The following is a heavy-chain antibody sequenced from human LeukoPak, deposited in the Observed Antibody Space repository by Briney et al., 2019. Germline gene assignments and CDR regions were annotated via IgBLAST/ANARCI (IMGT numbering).Heavy chain of an antibody. CDR1: GITFSSYG. Sequence: GGPRRPSCAASGITFSSYGMPWVRKAPGKGLEWVAFIRFDGSNKYYADSVKGRFTISRDNSKNTLYLQMNSLRAEDTAVYYCARDVTEPALIDYWGQGTLVTVSS. V-gene: IGHV3-30*02. D-gene: IGHD1-14*01. CDR2: IRFDGSNK. CDR3: ARDVTEPALIDY. J-gene: IGHJ4*02.